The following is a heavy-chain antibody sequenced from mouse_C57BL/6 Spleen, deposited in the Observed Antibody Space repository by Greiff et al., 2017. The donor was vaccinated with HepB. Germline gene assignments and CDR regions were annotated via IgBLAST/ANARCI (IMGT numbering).Heavy chain of an antibody. CDR3: ARFTTVVASSGDY. V-gene: IGHV1-4*01. CDR1: GYTFTSYT. J-gene: IGHJ2*01. D-gene: IGHD1-1*01. CDR2: INPSSGYT. Sequence: VQLQQSGAELARPGASVKMSCKASGYTFTSYTMHWVKQRPGQGLEWIGYINPSSGYTKYNQKFKDKATLTADKSSSTAYMQLSSLTSEDSAVYYCARFTTVVASSGDYWGQGTTLTVSS.